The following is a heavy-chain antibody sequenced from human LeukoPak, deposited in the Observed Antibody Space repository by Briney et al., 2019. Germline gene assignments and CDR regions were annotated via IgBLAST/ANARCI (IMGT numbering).Heavy chain of an antibody. Sequence: GGSLRLSCAASGFTFDDYAMHSVRQAPGKGLEWGSGISWNSGSIGYADSVKGRFTIYRDNAKNSLYPQMNSLRAEDTALYYCAKGKGYSSSWYYFDYWGQGTLVTVSS. CDR1: GFTFDDYA. CDR2: ISWNSGSI. D-gene: IGHD6-13*01. J-gene: IGHJ4*02. CDR3: AKGKGYSSSWYYFDY. V-gene: IGHV3-9*01.